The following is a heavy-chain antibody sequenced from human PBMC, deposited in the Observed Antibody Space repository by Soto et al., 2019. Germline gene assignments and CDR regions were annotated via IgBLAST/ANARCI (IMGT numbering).Heavy chain of an antibody. D-gene: IGHD6-13*01. J-gene: IGHJ4*02. V-gene: IGHV4-59*01. CDR1: GGSISSYY. Sequence: PSETLSLTCTVSGGSISSYYWSWIRQPPGKGLEWIGYIYDSGSTNYNPSLKNRVTISVDTSKNQFSLKLSSVTAADTAVYYCARGGSSSTWYQVFDYWGQGTLVTVSS. CDR2: IYDSGST. CDR3: ARGGSSSTWYQVFDY.